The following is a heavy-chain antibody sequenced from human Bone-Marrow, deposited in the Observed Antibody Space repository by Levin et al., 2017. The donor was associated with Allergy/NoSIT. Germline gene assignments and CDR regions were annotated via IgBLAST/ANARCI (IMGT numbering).Heavy chain of an antibody. J-gene: IGHJ4*02. D-gene: IGHD1-1*01. CDR2: ISFGGNST. Sequence: GGSLRLSCVASGFTFSTYWMHWVRQAPGKGPVWISRISFGGNSTNYADSVKGRFTISRDDAKDTLYLQMNSLRAEDTAVYYCAVQLVQGVGAFDYWGQGTLVTVSS. CDR3: AVQLVQGVGAFDY. V-gene: IGHV3-74*01. CDR1: GFTFSTYW.